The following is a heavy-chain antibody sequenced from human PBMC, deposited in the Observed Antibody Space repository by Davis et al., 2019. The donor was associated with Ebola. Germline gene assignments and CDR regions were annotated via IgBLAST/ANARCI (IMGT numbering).Heavy chain of an antibody. CDR3: ARDLYSIEYSSSPIFDY. D-gene: IGHD6-6*01. J-gene: IGHJ4*02. V-gene: IGHV3-74*01. Sequence: GESLKISCAASGFTFSSYWMHWVRQAPGKGLVWVSRINSDGSSTSYADSVKGRFTISRDNAKNTLYLQMNSLRAEDTAVYYCARDLYSIEYSSSPIFDYWGQGTLVTVSS. CDR2: INSDGSST. CDR1: GFTFSSYW.